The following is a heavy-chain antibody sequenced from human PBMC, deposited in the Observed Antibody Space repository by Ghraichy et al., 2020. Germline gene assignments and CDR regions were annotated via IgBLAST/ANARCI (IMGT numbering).Heavy chain of an antibody. CDR1: GASISSSSYY. D-gene: IGHD3-16*01. V-gene: IGHV4-39*01. CDR2: IYHSVTT. CDR3: ARVKILGPFDP. Sequence: SETLSLTCTVSGASISSSSYYWGWIRQPPGLGREWMGRIYHSVTTYYTPSLKSRVTISADTSTNQFSLKVSSVTAADTSVYYCARVKILGPFDPWGQGTRVPVSS. J-gene: IGHJ5*02.